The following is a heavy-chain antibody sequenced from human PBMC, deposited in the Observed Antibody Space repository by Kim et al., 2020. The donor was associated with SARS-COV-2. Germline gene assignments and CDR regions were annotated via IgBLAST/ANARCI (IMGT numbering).Heavy chain of an antibody. J-gene: IGHJ5*02. V-gene: IGHV3-7*04. CDR2: KQDGSEK. Sequence: KQDGSEKNDVDSVKGRFTISRDNAKNSLYLQMSSLRAEDTAVYYCARLFDPWGQGTLVTVSS. CDR3: ARLFDP.